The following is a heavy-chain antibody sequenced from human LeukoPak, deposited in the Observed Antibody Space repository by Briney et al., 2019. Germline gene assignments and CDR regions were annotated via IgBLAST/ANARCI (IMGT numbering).Heavy chain of an antibody. V-gene: IGHV3-64D*09. CDR1: GFTFSSYA. CDR3: VKVLGAYIADY. CDR2: ITGNGGRT. D-gene: IGHD3-3*02. Sequence: RPGGSLRLSCSASGFTFSSYAMHWVRQAPGQGLEYVSTITGNGGRTYYADSVKGRFTISRDNSKNTLYLQMSSLRPEDTAVYYCVKVLGAYIADYWGQGTLVTVSS. J-gene: IGHJ4*02.